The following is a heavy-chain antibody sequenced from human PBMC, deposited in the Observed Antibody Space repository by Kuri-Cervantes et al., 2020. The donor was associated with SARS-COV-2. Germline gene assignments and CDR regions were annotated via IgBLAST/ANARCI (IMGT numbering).Heavy chain of an antibody. V-gene: IGHV3-21*01. J-gene: IGHJ6*03. CDR1: GFTFTSYS. D-gene: IGHD3-16*01. Sequence: GGSLRLSCAASGFTFTSYSMTWVRQAPGKGLEWDSSISSSSSQRYYVDSVKGRFTISRDNAKNSLYLQMNSLRAEDTAVYYCASLLSGGGAHLYYFYMDAWGKGTSVTVSS. CDR2: ISSSSSQR. CDR3: ASLLSGGGAHLYYFYMDA.